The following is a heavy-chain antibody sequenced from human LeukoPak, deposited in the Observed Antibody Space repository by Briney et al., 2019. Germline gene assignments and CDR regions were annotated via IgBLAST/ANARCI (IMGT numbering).Heavy chain of an antibody. CDR1: GGSISSYY. V-gene: IGHV4-59*12. Sequence: SETLSLTCTVSGGSISSYYWSWIRQPPGKGLEWIGYIYYSGSTNYNPSLKSRVTISVDTSKNQFSLKLSSVTAADTAVYYCAREASSGWHIDYWGQGTLVTVSS. J-gene: IGHJ4*02. CDR3: AREASSGWHIDY. CDR2: IYYSGST. D-gene: IGHD6-19*01.